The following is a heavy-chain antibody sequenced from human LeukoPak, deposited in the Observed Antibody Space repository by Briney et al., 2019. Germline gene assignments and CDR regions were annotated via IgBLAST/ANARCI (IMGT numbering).Heavy chain of an antibody. CDR2: IYTSGST. Sequence: SETLSLTCTVSGGSISSYYWSWIRQPAGKGLEWIGRIYTSGSTNYNPSLKSRVTMSVDTSKNQFSLKLSSVTAADTAVYYCARGRGTTSGMYYYYYMDVWGKGTTVTVS. CDR3: ARGRGTTSGMYYYYYMDV. CDR1: GGSISSYY. D-gene: IGHD1-7*01. V-gene: IGHV4-4*07. J-gene: IGHJ6*03.